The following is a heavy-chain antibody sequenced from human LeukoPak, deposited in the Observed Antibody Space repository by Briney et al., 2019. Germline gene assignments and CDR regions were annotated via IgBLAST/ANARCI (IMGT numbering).Heavy chain of an antibody. CDR3: AREGYQLPNAFDI. V-gene: IGHV3-23*01. D-gene: IGHD2-2*01. CDR1: GFTFSSYA. CDR2: ISGSGGST. J-gene: IGHJ3*02. Sequence: PGGSLRLSCAASGFTFSSYAMSWVRQAPGKGLEWVSAISGSGGSTYYADSVKGRFTISRDNAKNSLYLQMNSLRAEDTAVYYCAREGYQLPNAFDIWGQGTMVTVSS.